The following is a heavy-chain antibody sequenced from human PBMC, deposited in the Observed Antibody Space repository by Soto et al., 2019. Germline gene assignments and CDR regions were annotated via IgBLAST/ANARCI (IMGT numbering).Heavy chain of an antibody. D-gene: IGHD4-17*01. Sequence: QVQLVESGGGVVQPGRSLRLSCAASGFTFSSYGMHWVRQAPGKGLEWVAVIWYDGSNKYYADSVKGRFTISRDNSKNTLYLQMNSLRAEDTAVYYCARTGEDYWYFDLWGRGTLVTVSS. CDR1: GFTFSSYG. J-gene: IGHJ2*01. CDR3: ARTGEDYWYFDL. CDR2: IWYDGSNK. V-gene: IGHV3-33*01.